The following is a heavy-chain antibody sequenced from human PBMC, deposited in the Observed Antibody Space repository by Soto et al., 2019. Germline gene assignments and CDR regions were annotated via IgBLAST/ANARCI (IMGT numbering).Heavy chain of an antibody. J-gene: IGHJ6*02. Sequence: GESLKISCKGSGYSFTSYWIGWVRQMPGKGLEWMGIIYPGDSDTRYSPSFQGQVTISADKSISTAYLQWSSLKASDTAMYYCARLPWDTVRGVIHYYGMDVWGQGTTVTVSS. CDR2: IYPGDSDT. CDR3: ARLPWDTVRGVIHYYGMDV. D-gene: IGHD3-10*01. V-gene: IGHV5-51*01. CDR1: GYSFTSYW.